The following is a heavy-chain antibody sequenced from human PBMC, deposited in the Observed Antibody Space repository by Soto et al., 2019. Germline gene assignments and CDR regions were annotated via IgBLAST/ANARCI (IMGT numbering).Heavy chain of an antibody. Sequence: QVQLVESGGGVVQPGRSLRLSCAASGFTFSSYGMHWVRQAPGKGLEWVAVIWYDGSNKYYADSVKGRFTISRDNSKNTLYLQRNSLRAEDTAVYYCARDGRGDDYGDYDPAFFFDYWGQGTLVTVSS. V-gene: IGHV3-33*01. CDR3: ARDGRGDDYGDYDPAFFFDY. J-gene: IGHJ4*02. CDR1: GFTFSSYG. D-gene: IGHD4-17*01. CDR2: IWYDGSNK.